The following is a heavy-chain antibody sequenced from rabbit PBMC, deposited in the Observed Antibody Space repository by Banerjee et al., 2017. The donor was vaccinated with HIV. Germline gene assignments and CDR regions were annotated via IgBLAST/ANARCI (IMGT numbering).Heavy chain of an antibody. V-gene: IGHV1S40*01. Sequence: QSLEESGGDLVKPGASLTLTCTASGFSFNNNYHMCWVRQAPGKGLEWIACIDAGTSGTTYYANWAKGRFTISKTSSTTVTLQMTSLTVADTATYFCARDAWGAEDLDLWGQGTLVTV. D-gene: IGHD4-1*01. CDR3: ARDAWGAEDLDL. J-gene: IGHJ3*01. CDR2: IDAGTSGTT. CDR1: GFSFNNNYH.